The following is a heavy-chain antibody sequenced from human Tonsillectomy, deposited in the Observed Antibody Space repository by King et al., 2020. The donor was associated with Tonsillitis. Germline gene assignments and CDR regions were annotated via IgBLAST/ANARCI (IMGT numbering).Heavy chain of an antibody. CDR2: IGSSTSYT. CDR1: GFTFSDYY. CDR3: ARERCTTTSCYGGFEY. Sequence: VQLVESGGGLVKPGGSLRLSCAAAGFTFSDYYMSWIRQAPGKGLEWLSYIGSSTSYTNYADSVKDRFTISRDNAKKSLYLQMNSLRAEDTAVYYCARERCTTTSCYGGFEYWGQGTLVTVSS. V-gene: IGHV3-11*05. J-gene: IGHJ4*02. D-gene: IGHD2-2*01.